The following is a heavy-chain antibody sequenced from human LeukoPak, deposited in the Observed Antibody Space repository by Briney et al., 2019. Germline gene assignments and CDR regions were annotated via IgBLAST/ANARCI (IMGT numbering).Heavy chain of an antibody. CDR3: AKKVGLSGYAFYFDY. CDR2: IVSDGSAT. D-gene: IGHD3-9*01. J-gene: IGHJ4*02. V-gene: IGHV3-23*01. CDR1: GLTFTNYA. Sequence: PGGSLRLSCAASGLTFTNYAMYWVRQAPGKGLEWVSSIVSDGSATYYADSVRGRFTVSRDNSKNTLYLKMNSLRAEDTAIYYCAKKVGLSGYAFYFDYWGQGTLVTVSS.